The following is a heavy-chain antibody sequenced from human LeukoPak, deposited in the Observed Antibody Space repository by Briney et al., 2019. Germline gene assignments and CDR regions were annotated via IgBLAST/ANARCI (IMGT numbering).Heavy chain of an antibody. J-gene: IGHJ4*02. D-gene: IGHD6-13*01. CDR1: GGSISSNY. CDR2: IYTSGNT. V-gene: IGHV4-4*07. CDR3: ARDRAAVGIFDY. Sequence: SETLSLTCSVSGGSISSNYRSWIRQPAGKGLEWIGRIYTSGNTNYNPSLKSRVTVSLDTSKNHFSLKLSSATAADTAVYYCARDRAAVGIFDYWGQGTLVIVSS.